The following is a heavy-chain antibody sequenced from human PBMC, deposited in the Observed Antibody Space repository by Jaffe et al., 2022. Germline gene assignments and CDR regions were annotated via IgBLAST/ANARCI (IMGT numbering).Heavy chain of an antibody. V-gene: IGHV4-59*01. J-gene: IGHJ2*01. CDR2: IYYSGST. Sequence: QVQLQESGPGLVKPSETLSLTCTVSGGSISTYYWSWIRQPPGKGLEWIGYIYYSGSTNYNPSLKSRVTISVDTSKNQFSLKLSSVTAADTAVYYCARDTDWYFDFWGRGTLVTVSS. CDR3: ARDTDWYFDF. CDR1: GGSISTYY.